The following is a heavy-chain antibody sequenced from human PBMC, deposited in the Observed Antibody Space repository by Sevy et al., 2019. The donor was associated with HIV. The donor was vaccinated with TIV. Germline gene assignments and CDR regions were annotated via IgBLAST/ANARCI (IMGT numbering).Heavy chain of an antibody. Sequence: GGSLRLSCVASGFTFSSYAMTWVRQAPGKGLEWVSGISGSGGSTYYSDSMKGRFTIFRDNSKNTLYLQMNSLGVDDTAIYYCAKGKYYDRGENWRRGILVTVSS. CDR2: ISGSGGST. CDR3: AKGKYYDRGEN. D-gene: IGHD3-22*01. CDR1: GFTFSSYA. J-gene: IGHJ4*02. V-gene: IGHV3-23*01.